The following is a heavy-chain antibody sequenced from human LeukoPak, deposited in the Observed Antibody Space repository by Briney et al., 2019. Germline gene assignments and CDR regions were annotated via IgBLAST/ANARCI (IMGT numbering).Heavy chain of an antibody. CDR1: GYTFTGYY. V-gene: IGHV1-2*02. J-gene: IGHJ6*03. D-gene: IGHD1-26*01. CDR2: INPNSGGT. Sequence: ASVKVSCKASGYTFTGYYMHWVRQAPGQGLEWMGWINPNSGGTNYAQKFQGRVTMTRDTSISTAYMELSRLRSDDTAVYYCARGAGGFRYYYMDVWGKGTTVTVSS. CDR3: ARGAGGFRYYYMDV.